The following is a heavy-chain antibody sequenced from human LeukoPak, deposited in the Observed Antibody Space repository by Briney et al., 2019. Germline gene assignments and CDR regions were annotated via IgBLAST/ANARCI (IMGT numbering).Heavy chain of an antibody. CDR2: ISYEGSNK. D-gene: IGHD2-2*01. J-gene: IGHJ4*02. V-gene: IGHV3-30-3*01. CDR3: ARPPLRYCSSTSCLAPFDY. Sequence: GGSLRLSSAASGFTFSSYAVHWVRQAPGKGLGWVAVISYEGSNKYYADSVKGRFTISRDNSKNTLYLQMNSLRAEDTAVYYCARPPLRYCSSTSCLAPFDYWGQGTLVTVSS. CDR1: GFTFSSYA.